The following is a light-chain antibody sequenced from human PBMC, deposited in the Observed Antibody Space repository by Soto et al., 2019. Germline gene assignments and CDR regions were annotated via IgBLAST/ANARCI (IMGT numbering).Light chain of an antibody. Sequence: EIVLTQSPGTLSFSAGERATISFRASQSVSSSYLAWYQQKPGQAPRLLIYGASSRATGIPDRFSGSGSGTDFTLTISRLEPEDFAVYYCQQYGSSLPITFGQGTRLETK. J-gene: IGKJ5*01. CDR1: QSVSSSY. CDR3: QQYGSSLPIT. V-gene: IGKV3-20*01. CDR2: GAS.